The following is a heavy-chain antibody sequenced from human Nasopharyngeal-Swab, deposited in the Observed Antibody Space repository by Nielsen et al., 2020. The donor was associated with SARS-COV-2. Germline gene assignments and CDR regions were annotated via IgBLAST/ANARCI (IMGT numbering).Heavy chain of an antibody. Sequence: SETLSLTCTVSGGSISSGSYYWSWIRQPAGKGLEWIGRIYTSGSTNYNPSLKSRVTISVDTSKNQFSLKLSSVTAADTAVYYCARAGTIAARWGYFDYWGQGTLVTVSS. CDR1: GGSISSGSYY. V-gene: IGHV4-61*02. D-gene: IGHD6-6*01. J-gene: IGHJ4*02. CDR2: IYTSGST. CDR3: ARAGTIAARWGYFDY.